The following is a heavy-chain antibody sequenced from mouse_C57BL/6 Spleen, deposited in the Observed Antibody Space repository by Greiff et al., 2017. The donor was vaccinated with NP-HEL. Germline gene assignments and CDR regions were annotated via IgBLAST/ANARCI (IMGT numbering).Heavy chain of an antibody. V-gene: IGHV10-1*01. CDR2: IRSKSNNYAT. J-gene: IGHJ2*01. Sequence: EVKLVESGGGLVQPKGSLKLSCAASGFSFNTYAMNWVRQAPGKGLEWVARIRSKSNNYATYYADSVKDRFTISRDDSESMLYLQMNNLKTEDTAMYYCVRESYGSSPYYFDYWGQGTTLTVSS. D-gene: IGHD1-1*01. CDR3: VRESYGSSPYYFDY. CDR1: GFSFNTYA.